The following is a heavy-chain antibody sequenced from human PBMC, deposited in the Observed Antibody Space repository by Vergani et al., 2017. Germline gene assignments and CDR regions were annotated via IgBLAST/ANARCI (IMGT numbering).Heavy chain of an antibody. CDR3: ARGSRAEGGSGPDK. CDR1: GGSISSADYY. D-gene: IGHD6-13*01. Sequence: QVQLQESGPGLVKPSQTLSLTCTVSGGSISSADYYWSWIRQHPGKVLEWIGYIYYSGSSYYNPSLESRVTISLDTSKNQFSLKLNSVTAADTAVYYCARGSRAEGGSGPDKWGQGTLVTVSS. CDR2: IYYSGSS. V-gene: IGHV4-31*03. J-gene: IGHJ4*02.